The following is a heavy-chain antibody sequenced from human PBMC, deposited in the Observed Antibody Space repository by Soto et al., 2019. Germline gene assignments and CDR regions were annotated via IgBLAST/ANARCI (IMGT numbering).Heavy chain of an antibody. J-gene: IGHJ5*02. D-gene: IGHD3-10*01. CDR3: ARGRSKSGFGEFNGFNWFGP. CDR2: INHSGST. V-gene: IGHV4-34*01. Sequence: PSETLSLTCAVYGGSFSGYYWSWIRQPPGKGLEWIGEINHSGSTNYNPSLKSRVTISVDTSKNQFSLKLSSVTAADTAVYYCARGRSKSGFGEFNGFNWFGPWGQGTLVTVSS. CDR1: GGSFSGYY.